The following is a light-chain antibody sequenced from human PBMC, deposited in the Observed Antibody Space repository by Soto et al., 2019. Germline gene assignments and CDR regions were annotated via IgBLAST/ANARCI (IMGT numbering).Light chain of an antibody. J-gene: IGLJ2*01. CDR2: EVT. CDR3: SSYAGINTLV. CDR1: SSDVGGHNY. Sequence: QSALTQLPSASGSPGQSVIISCTGTSSDVGGHNYVSWYQQRPGKAPKLIIYEVTQRPSGVSDRFSGSKSGNTATLTVSGLQAEDEADYHCSSYAGINTLVFGGGTKLTVL. V-gene: IGLV2-8*01.